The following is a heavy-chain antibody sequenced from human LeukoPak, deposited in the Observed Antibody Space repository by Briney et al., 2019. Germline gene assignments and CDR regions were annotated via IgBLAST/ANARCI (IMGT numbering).Heavy chain of an antibody. Sequence: ASVKVSCKVSGYTLTELSMHWVRQAPGKGLEWMGGFDPEDGGTIYAQKFQGRVTMTEDTSTDTAYMELSSLRSEDTAVYYCATGNNYYDSSGYPWDYWGQGTLVTVSS. D-gene: IGHD3-22*01. V-gene: IGHV1-24*01. CDR1: GYTLTELS. J-gene: IGHJ4*02. CDR2: FDPEDGGT. CDR3: ATGNNYYDSSGYPWDY.